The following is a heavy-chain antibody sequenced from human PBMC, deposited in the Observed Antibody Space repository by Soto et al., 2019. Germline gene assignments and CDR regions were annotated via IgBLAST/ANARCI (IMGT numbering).Heavy chain of an antibody. CDR3: ARHLAAADPD. V-gene: IGHV4-39*01. Sequence: LYLTCTVSGGSIRSSSYYLFWIRQPPGKGLEWIGSIYYSGSTYYNPSFKSRVTISVDTSKNQFSLRLSSATAADTAVYYCARHLAAADPDWGQGTLVTVSS. J-gene: IGHJ4*02. CDR1: GGSIRSSSYY. D-gene: IGHD6-13*01. CDR2: IYYSGST.